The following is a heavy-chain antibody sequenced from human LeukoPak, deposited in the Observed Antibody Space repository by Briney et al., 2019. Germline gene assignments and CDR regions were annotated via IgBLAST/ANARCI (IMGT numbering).Heavy chain of an antibody. J-gene: IGHJ4*02. CDR1: GGSISSSSYY. Sequence: SETLSLTCTVSGGSISSSSYYWGWIRQPPGKGLEWIGSIYYSGSTYYNPSLKSRVTISVDTSKNQFSLKLTSVTAADTAVYYCARRRIVATIDYWGQGTLVTVSS. D-gene: IGHD5-12*01. V-gene: IGHV4-39*01. CDR2: IYYSGST. CDR3: ARRRIVATIDY.